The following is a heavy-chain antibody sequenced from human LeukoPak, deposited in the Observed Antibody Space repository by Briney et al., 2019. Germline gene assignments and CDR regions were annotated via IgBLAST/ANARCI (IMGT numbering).Heavy chain of an antibody. J-gene: IGHJ4*02. CDR3: AREMYYYDSSGNYSFDY. Sequence: SVKVSCKASGGTFSSYAISWVRQAPGQGLEWMGRIIPIFGIANYAQKFQGRVTITADKSTSTAYMELSSLRSEDTAVYYCAREMYYYDSSGNYSFDYWGQGTLVTVSS. CDR2: IIPIFGIA. V-gene: IGHV1-69*04. CDR1: GGTFSSYA. D-gene: IGHD3-22*01.